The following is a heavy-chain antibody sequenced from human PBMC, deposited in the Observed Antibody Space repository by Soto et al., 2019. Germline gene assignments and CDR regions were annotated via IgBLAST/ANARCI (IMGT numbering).Heavy chain of an antibody. CDR1: GFTFSSYW. Sequence: GGSLRLSCAASGFTFSSYWMSWVGQAPGKGLEGVANIKQDGREKYYVDSVKGRLTISRDNAKTPLYRQMNSLRAEDTAVYYGAGGLGMSIAASPSGMEVWGPGPTVTASS. D-gene: IGHD6-6*01. V-gene: IGHV3-7*03. CDR2: IKQDGREK. J-gene: IGHJ6*02. CDR3: AGGLGMSIAASPSGMEV.